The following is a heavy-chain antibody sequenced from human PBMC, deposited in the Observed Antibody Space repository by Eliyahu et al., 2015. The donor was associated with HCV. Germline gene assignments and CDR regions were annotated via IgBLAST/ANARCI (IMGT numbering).Heavy chain of an antibody. Sequence: PAAKALEWLAHIFSNDEKSXSTSLKSRLTIXKDTSKSQVVLTMTNMDPVDTATYYCARTDYGSGSYSDYWGQGTLVTVSS. CDR2: IFSNDEK. CDR3: ARTDYGSGSYSDY. D-gene: IGHD3-10*01. V-gene: IGHV2-26*01. J-gene: IGHJ4*02.